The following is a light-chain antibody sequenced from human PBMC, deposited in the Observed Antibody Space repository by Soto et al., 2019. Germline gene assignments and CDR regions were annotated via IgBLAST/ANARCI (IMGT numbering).Light chain of an antibody. V-gene: IGLV2-8*01. CDR1: SSDVGGFNL. CDR3: SSYAGSDNFVL. CDR2: EVT. Sequence: QSALTQPPSASGSPGQSVTISCTGTSSDVGGFNLVSWYQHHPGKAPKLMIYEVTKRPSGVPDRFSGSKSGNTASLTVSGLQTEDEADYYCSSYAGSDNFVLFGGGTKLTVL. J-gene: IGLJ2*01.